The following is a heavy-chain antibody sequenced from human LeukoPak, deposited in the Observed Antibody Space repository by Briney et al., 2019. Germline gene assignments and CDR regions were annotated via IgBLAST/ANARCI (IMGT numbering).Heavy chain of an antibody. CDR1: GYTFTCYY. CDR3: ARDLGAYYYDSSGSDAFDI. D-gene: IGHD3-22*01. J-gene: IGHJ3*02. CDR2: INPNSGGT. V-gene: IGHV1-2*02. Sequence: ASVKVSCKASGYTFTCYYMHWVRQAPGQGLEWMGWINPNSGGTNYAQKFQGRVTMTRDTSISTAYMELSRLRSDDTAVYYCARDLGAYYYDSSGSDAFDIWGQGTMVTVSS.